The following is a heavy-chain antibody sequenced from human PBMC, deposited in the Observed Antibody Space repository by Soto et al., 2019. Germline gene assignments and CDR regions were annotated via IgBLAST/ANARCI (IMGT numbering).Heavy chain of an antibody. D-gene: IGHD6-6*01. CDR3: ARTSIAAPFDY. Sequence: GGSLRLSCAASGFTFSSYWMHWVRQAPGKGLVWVSRINSDGSSTSYADSVKGRFTISRDNAKNTLYLQMNSLRAEDTAAYYCARTSIAAPFDYWGQGTLVTVSS. CDR2: INSDGSST. CDR1: GFTFSSYW. J-gene: IGHJ4*02. V-gene: IGHV3-74*01.